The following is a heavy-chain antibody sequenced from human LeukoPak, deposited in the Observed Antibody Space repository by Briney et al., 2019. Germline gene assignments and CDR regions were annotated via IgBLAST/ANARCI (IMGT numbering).Heavy chain of an antibody. CDR1: GFVFSSYG. V-gene: IGHV3-33*01. J-gene: IGHJ6*03. Sequence: PGGSLRLSCAASGFVFSSYGMHWVRQAPGKGLEWVAVIWYDGSNKYYADSVRGRFTISRDNSKNTLYLQMNSLRAEDAAVYYCTGGRPTDYYYYYMDVWGKGTTVTASS. CDR2: IWYDGSNK. CDR3: TGGRPTDYYYYYMDV. D-gene: IGHD3-16*01.